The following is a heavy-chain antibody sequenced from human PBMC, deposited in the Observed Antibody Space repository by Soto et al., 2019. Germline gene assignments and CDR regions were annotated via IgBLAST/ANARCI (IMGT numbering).Heavy chain of an antibody. CDR3: AGKSGWYRY. V-gene: IGHV3-23*01. CDR1: GFTFSSYA. D-gene: IGHD6-19*01. J-gene: IGHJ4*02. CDR2: ISGSGGST. Sequence: LRLSCAASGFTFSSYAMSWVRQAPGKGLEWVSAISGSGGSTYYADSVKGRFTISRDNSKNTLYLQMNSLRAEDTAVYCCAGKSGWYRYWGQGTLVTVSS.